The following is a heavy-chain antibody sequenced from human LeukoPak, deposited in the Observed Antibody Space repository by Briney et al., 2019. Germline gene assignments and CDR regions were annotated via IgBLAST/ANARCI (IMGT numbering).Heavy chain of an antibody. J-gene: IGHJ4*02. CDR2: INPSGGST. V-gene: IGHV1-46*01. CDR3: ARDRNYYDSSGYYYY. CDR1: GYXXTSXY. Sequence: ASVKVSCKASGYXXTSXYXXXXRXXPXQGXXWXGXINPSGGSTSYAQKFQGRVTMTRDTSTSTVYMELSSLRSEDTAVYYCARDRNYYDSSGYYYYWGQGTLVTVSS. D-gene: IGHD3-22*01.